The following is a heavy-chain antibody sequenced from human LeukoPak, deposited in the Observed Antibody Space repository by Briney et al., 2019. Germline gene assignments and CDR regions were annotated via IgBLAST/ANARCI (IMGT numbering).Heavy chain of an antibody. CDR3: ATVDTAMVDAFDI. V-gene: IGHV1-3*01. CDR2: INAGNGNT. CDR1: GYTFTSYA. Sequence: ASVEVSCKASGYTFTSYAMHWVRQAPGQRLEWMGWINAGNGNTKYSQKFQGRVTITRDTSASTAYMELSSLRSEDTAVYYCATVDTAMVDAFDIWGQGTMVTVSS. J-gene: IGHJ3*02. D-gene: IGHD5-18*01.